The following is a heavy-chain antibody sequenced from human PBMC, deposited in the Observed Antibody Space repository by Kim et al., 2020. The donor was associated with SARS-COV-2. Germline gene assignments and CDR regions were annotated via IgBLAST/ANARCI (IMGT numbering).Heavy chain of an antibody. CDR3: ARLYRYYYGMDV. CDR2: IYYSGST. D-gene: IGHD3-16*02. Sequence: SETLSLTCTVSGGSISSYYWSWIRQPPGKGLEWIGYIYYSGSTKYNPSLKSRVTISVDTSKNQFSLKLSSVTAADTAVYYCARLYRYYYGMDVWGQGTTVTVSS. CDR1: GGSISSYY. V-gene: IGHV4-59*01. J-gene: IGHJ6*02.